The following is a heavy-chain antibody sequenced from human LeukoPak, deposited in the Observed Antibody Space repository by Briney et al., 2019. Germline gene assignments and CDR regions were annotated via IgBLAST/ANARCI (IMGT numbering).Heavy chain of an antibody. J-gene: IGHJ4*02. CDR1: VFTFSNAW. D-gene: IGHD3-10*01. Sequence: GGSLRLSCAASVFTFSNAWMRLVRQAPGKGLEWVGRIKSKPNGGTTDYAAPVKGRFTISRDDSKNTLYLQMSSLKTEDTAVYYCTTEHFYGSGSYGPDWGQGTLVTVSS. V-gene: IGHV3-15*01. CDR3: TTEHFYGSGSYGPD. CDR2: IKSKPNGGTT.